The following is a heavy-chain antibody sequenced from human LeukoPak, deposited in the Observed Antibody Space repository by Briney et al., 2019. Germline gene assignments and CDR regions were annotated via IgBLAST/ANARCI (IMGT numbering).Heavy chain of an antibody. J-gene: IGHJ4*02. CDR3: ARKPYDRDGYGFDY. D-gene: IGHD5-24*01. Sequence: ASVKVSCKASGYTFTGYYMHWVRQAPGQGLEWMGWINPNSGGTNYAQKFQGRVTMTRDTSISTAYMELSRLRSDDTAVYYCARKPYDRDGYGFDYWGQGTLVTASS. CDR2: INPNSGGT. V-gene: IGHV1-2*02. CDR1: GYTFTGYY.